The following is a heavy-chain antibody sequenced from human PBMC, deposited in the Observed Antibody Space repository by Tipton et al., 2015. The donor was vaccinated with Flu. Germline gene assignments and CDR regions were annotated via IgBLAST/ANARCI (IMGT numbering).Heavy chain of an antibody. Sequence: SLRLSCAASGFTFSSYGMHWVRQAPGMGLEWVAVIWYDGSNKYYADSVKGRFTISRDNSKKTLYMQMNSLRTEDTAVYYCARGPGYYDSSGYYYLYWGQGTLVPVSS. CDR1: GFTFSSYG. CDR2: IWYDGSNK. CDR3: ARGPGYYDSSGYYYLY. J-gene: IGHJ4*02. D-gene: IGHD3-22*01. V-gene: IGHV3-33*01.